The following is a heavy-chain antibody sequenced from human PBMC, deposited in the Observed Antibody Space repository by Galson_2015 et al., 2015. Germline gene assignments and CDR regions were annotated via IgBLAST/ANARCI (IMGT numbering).Heavy chain of an antibody. CDR3: ARDYLYFDY. Sequence: SLRLSCAASGFTFSSYGMHWVRQAPGKGLEWVAVISYDGSNKYYADSVKGRFTISRDNSKNTLYLQMNSLRAEDTAVYYCARDYLYFDYWGQGTLVTVSS. J-gene: IGHJ4*02. CDR2: ISYDGSNK. CDR1: GFTFSSYG. V-gene: IGHV3-30*19. D-gene: IGHD3-16*02.